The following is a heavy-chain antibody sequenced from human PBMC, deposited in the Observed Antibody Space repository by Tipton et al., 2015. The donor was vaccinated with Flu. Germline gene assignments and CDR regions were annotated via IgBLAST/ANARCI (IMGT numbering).Heavy chain of an antibody. J-gene: IGHJ4*02. CDR1: GFTFSNYE. V-gene: IGHV3-48*03. D-gene: IGHD7-27*01. CDR3: ATLTGDDY. CDR2: ISSSGSTI. Sequence: SLRLSCAASGFTFSNYEMNWVRQAPGKGLEWLSYISSSGSTISYADSVRGRFTISRDNAKNSLYLQLNSLRAEDTALYYCATLTGDDYWGQGDLVTASS.